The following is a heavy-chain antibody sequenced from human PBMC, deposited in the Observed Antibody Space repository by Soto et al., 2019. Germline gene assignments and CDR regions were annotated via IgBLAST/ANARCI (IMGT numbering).Heavy chain of an antibody. CDR2: IIPILGIA. J-gene: IGHJ4*02. Sequence: QVQLVQSGAEVKKPGSSVKVSCKASGGTFSSYTISWVRQAPGQGLEWMGRIIPILGIANYAKKIQGRVTITADKSTSTAYLELSRLRSEDTAVYSCARGGSGGSCDYWGQGTLVTVSS. CDR3: ARGGSGGSCDY. CDR1: GGTFSSYT. D-gene: IGHD2-15*01. V-gene: IGHV1-69*02.